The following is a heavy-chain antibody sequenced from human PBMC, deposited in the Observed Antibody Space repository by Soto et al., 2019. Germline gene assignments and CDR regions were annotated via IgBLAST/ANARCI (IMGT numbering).Heavy chain of an antibody. V-gene: IGHV4-4*02. CDR1: GGSISSSNW. CDR2: IYHSGST. D-gene: IGHD3-3*02. Sequence: SETLSLTCAVSGGSISSSNWWSWVRQPPGKGPEWIGEIYHSGSTNYNPSLKSRVTISVDKSKNQFSLKLSSVTAADTAVYYCASRIYYYYGMDVWGQGTTVTVSS. J-gene: IGHJ6*02. CDR3: ASRIYYYYGMDV.